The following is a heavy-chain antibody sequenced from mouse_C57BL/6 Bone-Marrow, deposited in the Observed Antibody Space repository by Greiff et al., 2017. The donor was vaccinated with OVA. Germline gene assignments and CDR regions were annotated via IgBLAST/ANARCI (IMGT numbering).Heavy chain of an antibody. V-gene: IGHV1-19*01. CDR3: ARPAYYSKRWYFDV. J-gene: IGHJ1*03. CDR2: INPYNGGT. Sequence: DVQLQESGPVLVKPGASVKMSCKASGYTFTDYYMNWVKQSHGKRLEWIGVINPYNGGTSYNQKFKGKATLTVDKSSSTAYMELNSLTSEDSAVYYCARPAYYSKRWYFDVWGTGTTVTVSS. CDR1: GYTFTDYY. D-gene: IGHD2-5*01.